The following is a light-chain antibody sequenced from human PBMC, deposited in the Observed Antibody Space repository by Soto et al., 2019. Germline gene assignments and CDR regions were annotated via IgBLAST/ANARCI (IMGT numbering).Light chain of an antibody. CDR1: SSNIGSNY. CDR3: AAWDDSRSAVV. J-gene: IGLJ2*01. CDR2: RNN. Sequence: QSVLTQPPSASGTPGQRVTISCSRSSSNIGSNYVFWYQHLPGTAPKLLIYRNNQRPSGVPDRFSGSKSGTSASLAISGLRSEDETDYYCAAWDDSRSAVVFGGGTQLPVL. V-gene: IGLV1-47*01.